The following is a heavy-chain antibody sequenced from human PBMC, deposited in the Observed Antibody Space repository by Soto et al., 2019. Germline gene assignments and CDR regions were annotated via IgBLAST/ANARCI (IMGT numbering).Heavy chain of an antibody. V-gene: IGHV3-64D*08. D-gene: IGHD2-15*01. CDR3: MNLGGGNHYYYYGMDV. CDR1: GFTFSSYA. Sequence: GGSLRLSCSASGFTFSSYAMHWVRQAPGKGLEYVSAISSNGGSTYYADSVKGRFTISRDNSKNTLYLQMSSLRAEDTAVYYCMNLGGGNHYYYYGMDVWGQGTTVTVSS. J-gene: IGHJ6*02. CDR2: ISSNGGST.